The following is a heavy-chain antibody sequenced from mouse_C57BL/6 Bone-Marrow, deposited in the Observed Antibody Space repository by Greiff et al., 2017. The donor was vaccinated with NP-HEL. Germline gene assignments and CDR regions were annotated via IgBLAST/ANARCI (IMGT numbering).Heavy chain of an antibody. CDR2: IHPNSGST. Sequence: QVQLQQPGAELVKPGASVKLSCKASGYTFTSYWMHWVKQRPGQGLEWIGMIHPNSGSTNYNQKFKGKATLTVDKSSSTAYMQLSSLTPEDAAVYDYAPTAQARAMDYWGQGTSLTVSS. CDR3: APTAQARAMDY. D-gene: IGHD3-2*02. CDR1: GYTFTSYW. V-gene: IGHV1-64*01. J-gene: IGHJ4*01.